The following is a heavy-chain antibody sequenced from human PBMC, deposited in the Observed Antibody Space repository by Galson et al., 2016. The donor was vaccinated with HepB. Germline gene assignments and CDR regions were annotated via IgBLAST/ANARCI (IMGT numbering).Heavy chain of an antibody. D-gene: IGHD6-19*01. CDR3: VRGPESSGWFLDY. J-gene: IGHJ4*02. CDR1: DGSIRHYY. Sequence: SETLSLTCSVSDGSIRHYYWSWIRQPPGKGLEWIGYIYYTGITNYSPSLKSRVTISVDTSKNQFSLKLSSVTAADTAVYYCVRGPESSGWFLDYWGQGTLVTVSS. V-gene: IGHV4-59*01. CDR2: IYYTGIT.